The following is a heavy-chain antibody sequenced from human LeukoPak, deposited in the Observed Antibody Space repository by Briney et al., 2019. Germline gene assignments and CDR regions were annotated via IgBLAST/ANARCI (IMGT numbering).Heavy chain of an antibody. J-gene: IGHJ4*02. Sequence: GGSLRLSCAASGFTFSSYSMNWVRQAPGKGLEWVSSISSSSSYIHYADSVKGRFTISRDNAKNSLYLQMNSLRAEDTAVYYCARVALAVTGFDYWGQGTLVTVSS. CDR1: GFTFSSYS. D-gene: IGHD6-19*01. CDR3: ARVALAVTGFDY. CDR2: ISSSSSYI. V-gene: IGHV3-21*01.